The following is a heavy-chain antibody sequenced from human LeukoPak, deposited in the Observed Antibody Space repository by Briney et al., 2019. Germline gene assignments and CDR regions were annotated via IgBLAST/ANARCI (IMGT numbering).Heavy chain of an antibody. CDR3: ARLSITGTMNY. Sequence: GESLKISCKGSGYTFTTYCIGWVRQMPGKGLEWMGIIFPGDSDTRYGPSFQGQVTISADRSINTAYLQWSSLKALDTAMYYCARLSITGTMNYWGQGTLVTVSS. CDR2: IFPGDSDT. CDR1: GYTFTTYC. J-gene: IGHJ4*02. V-gene: IGHV5-51*01. D-gene: IGHD1-7*01.